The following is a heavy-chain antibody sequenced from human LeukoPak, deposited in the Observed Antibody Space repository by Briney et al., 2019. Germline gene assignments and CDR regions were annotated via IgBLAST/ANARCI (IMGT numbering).Heavy chain of an antibody. Sequence: GRSLRLSCAASGFTFSSYVMHWVRQAPGKGLEWVAIIASDGTITYYADSVKGRFTISRDNSKHTLFLQMNSLRPEDTAVYYCARGYPDYCGNFEYALTAWGQGTTASVSS. CDR3: ARGYPDYCGNFEYALTA. CDR1: GFTFSSYV. V-gene: IGHV3-30*04. CDR2: IASDGTIT. D-gene: IGHD4-23*01. J-gene: IGHJ6*02.